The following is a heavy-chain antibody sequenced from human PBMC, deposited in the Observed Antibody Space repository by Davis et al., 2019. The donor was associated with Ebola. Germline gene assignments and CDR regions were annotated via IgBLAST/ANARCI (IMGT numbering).Heavy chain of an antibody. CDR1: GFSFSNYA. CDR3: AKGPSRGSLDY. CDR2: IAGTSGST. V-gene: IGHV3-23*01. J-gene: IGHJ4*02. Sequence: PGGSLRLSCAASGFSFSNYAMNWVRQAPGRGLEWVSTIAGTSGSTYVANSLKGRFFISRDNRVNTVDLQMNSLRVEDTAIYFCAKGPSRGSLDYWGQGVLVTVSS. D-gene: IGHD5-12*01.